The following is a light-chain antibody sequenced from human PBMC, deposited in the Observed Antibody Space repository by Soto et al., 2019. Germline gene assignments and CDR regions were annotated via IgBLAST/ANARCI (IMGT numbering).Light chain of an antibody. V-gene: IGKV4-1*01. Sequence: DIVMTQSPDSLAVSLGERATINCKSSQSVLHSSNNKNYLAWYQQKPRQPPKLLIYWASSRDSGVPDRFSGSGSGTVFTLTISSLQAEDVSVYYCQHYYTPPYTFGQGTKVEIK. CDR2: WAS. CDR1: QSVLHSSNNKNY. J-gene: IGKJ2*01. CDR3: QHYYTPPYT.